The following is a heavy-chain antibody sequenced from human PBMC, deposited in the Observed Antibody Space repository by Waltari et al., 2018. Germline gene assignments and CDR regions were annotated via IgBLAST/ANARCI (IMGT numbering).Heavy chain of an antibody. D-gene: IGHD2-15*01. CDR3: AKDGRFQWSNPSEYFQH. CDR2: ISGSGGST. V-gene: IGHV3-23*01. Sequence: EVQLLESGGGLVQPGGSLSLSCAASGFTFSSYTLRWVRQAPGQGLEWVSAISGSGGSTYYADSVKGRFTISRDNSKNTLYLQMNSLRAEDTAVNYCAKDGRFQWSNPSEYFQHWGQGTLVTVSS. CDR1: GFTFSSYT. J-gene: IGHJ1*01.